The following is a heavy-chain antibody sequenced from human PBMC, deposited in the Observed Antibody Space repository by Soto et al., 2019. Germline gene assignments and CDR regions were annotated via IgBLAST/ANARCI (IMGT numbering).Heavy chain of an antibody. Sequence: SPRLSCAASGFTFNTYGMNWVRQAPGKGLEWVAIIWYDGSIKYYADSVKGRLSISRDNAKNTLYLQMNSLRVEDTAVYYCVRGDGDYHDGNGYLGRHWGQGTLVTVSS. V-gene: IGHV3-33*03. CDR2: IWYDGSIK. J-gene: IGHJ4*02. CDR3: VRGDGDYHDGNGYLGRH. CDR1: GFTFNTYG. D-gene: IGHD5-18*01.